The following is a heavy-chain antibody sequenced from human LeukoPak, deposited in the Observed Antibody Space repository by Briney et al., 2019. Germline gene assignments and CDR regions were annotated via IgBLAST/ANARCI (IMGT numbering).Heavy chain of an antibody. CDR2: ISSSGSSI. CDR1: GFTFSDYY. CDR3: AREAPLQDFDL. Sequence: GGSLRLSCAASGFTFSDYYMSWIRQAPGKGLEWVSYISSSGSSIYYADSVKGRFTISRDNAKNSLYLQMNSLRAEDTAVYYCAREAPLQDFDLWGRGTLVTVSS. J-gene: IGHJ2*01. D-gene: IGHD4-11*01. V-gene: IGHV3-11*04.